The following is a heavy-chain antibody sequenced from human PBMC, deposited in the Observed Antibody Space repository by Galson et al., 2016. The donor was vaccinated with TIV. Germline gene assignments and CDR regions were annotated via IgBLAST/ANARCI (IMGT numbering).Heavy chain of an antibody. CDR2: INPNTGDT. J-gene: IGHJ4*02. CDR3: ASVPTAVTGFCFDS. Sequence: SVKVSCKASEYTFIGHYIHWVRQAPEQGLEWMGWINPNTGDTKYEQKLQGRVIMTRDTSVNTAYVELRSLRSADTAVYYCASVPTAVTGFCFDSWGQGTLVAVSS. CDR1: EYTFIGHY. V-gene: IGHV1-2*02. D-gene: IGHD2-21*02.